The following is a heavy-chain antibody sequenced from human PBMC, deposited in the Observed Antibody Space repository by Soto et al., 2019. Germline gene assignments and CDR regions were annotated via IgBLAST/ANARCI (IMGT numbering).Heavy chain of an antibody. D-gene: IGHD3-10*01. CDR1: GGSISSGDYY. CDR2: IYYSGST. Sequence: QVQLQESGPGLVKPSQTLSLTCTVSGGSISSGDYYWSWIRQPPGMGLEWIGYIYYSGSTYYNPSLKSRVTISVDTSKNQSSLKLSSVTAADTAVYYCARVGGFGATTIDYWGQGTLVTVSS. V-gene: IGHV4-30-4*01. J-gene: IGHJ4*02. CDR3: ARVGGFGATTIDY.